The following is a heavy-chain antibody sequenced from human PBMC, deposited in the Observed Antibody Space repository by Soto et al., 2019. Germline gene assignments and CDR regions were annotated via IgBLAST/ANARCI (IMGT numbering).Heavy chain of an antibody. V-gene: IGHV3-21*01. J-gene: IGHJ4*02. CDR2: LSSSSSYI. Sequence: GGSLRLSCAASGFTFSSYSMMWVRQAPGKGLEWVSLLSSSSSYIYFADSLKGRFTISRDNAKNSLYLQMNSLRAEDTAVYYCARVGYSSGWLQDYWGQGTLVTVSS. CDR3: ARVGYSSGWLQDY. D-gene: IGHD6-19*01. CDR1: GFTFSSYS.